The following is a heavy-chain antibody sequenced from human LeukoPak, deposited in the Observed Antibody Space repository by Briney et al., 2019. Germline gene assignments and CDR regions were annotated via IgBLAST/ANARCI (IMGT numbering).Heavy chain of an antibody. CDR2: ISSSGSTI. D-gene: IGHD5-24*01. CDR1: GFTFSSYA. J-gene: IGHJ4*02. V-gene: IGHV3-48*04. Sequence: QPGGSLRLSCAASGFTFSSYAMSWVRQAPGKGLEWVSAISSSGSTIYYADSVKGRFTISRDNAKNSLYLQMNSLRAEDTAVYYCAREDRAGDYWGQGTLVTVSS. CDR3: AREDRAGDY.